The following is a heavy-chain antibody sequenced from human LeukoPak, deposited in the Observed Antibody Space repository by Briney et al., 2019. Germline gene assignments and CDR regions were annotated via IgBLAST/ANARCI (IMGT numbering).Heavy chain of an antibody. D-gene: IGHD1-20*01. J-gene: IGHJ5*02. CDR1: GGTFSSYA. CDR3: ARDPSLTGTTNWFDP. V-gene: IGHV1-69*04. Sequence: SVKVSCKVSGGTFSSYAISWVRQAPGQGLEWMGRIIPILGTANYAQKFQGRVTITADKSTSTAYMELSSLRSEDTAVYYCARDPSLTGTTNWFDPWGQGTLVTVSS. CDR2: IIPILGTA.